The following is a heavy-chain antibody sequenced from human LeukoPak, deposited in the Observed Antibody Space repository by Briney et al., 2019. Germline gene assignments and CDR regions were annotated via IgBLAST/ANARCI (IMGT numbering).Heavy chain of an antibody. Sequence: ASVKVSCKASGYTFTTYDINWVRQATGLGLEWMGWMNPKTGNAAYAQKFQGRVTITRNTSISTAYMELSSLRSEDTAVYYCAREVGGSRAFDIWGQGTMVTVSS. CDR2: MNPKTGNA. V-gene: IGHV1-8*01. J-gene: IGHJ3*02. D-gene: IGHD3-16*01. CDR1: GYTFTTYD. CDR3: AREVGGSRAFDI.